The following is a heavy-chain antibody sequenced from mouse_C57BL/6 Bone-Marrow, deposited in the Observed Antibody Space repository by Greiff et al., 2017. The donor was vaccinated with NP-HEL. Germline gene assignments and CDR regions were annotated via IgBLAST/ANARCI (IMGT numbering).Heavy chain of an antibody. CDR2: INYDGSST. J-gene: IGHJ3*01. Sequence: EVKVVESEGGLVQPGSSMKLSCTASGFTFSDYYMAWVRQVPEKGLEWVANINYDGSSTYYLDSLKSRFIISIDNEKNILYLQMSSLKSEDTATFYCARGGATFAYWGQGTLVTVSA. V-gene: IGHV5-16*01. CDR3: ARGGATFAY. CDR1: GFTFSDYY. D-gene: IGHD3-1*01.